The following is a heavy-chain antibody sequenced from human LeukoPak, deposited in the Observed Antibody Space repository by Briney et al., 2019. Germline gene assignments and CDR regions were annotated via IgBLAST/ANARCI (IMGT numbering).Heavy chain of an antibody. V-gene: IGHV1-18*01. Sequence: ASVKVSRKASGYTFTSYGISWVRQAPGQGLEWMGWISAYNGNTNYAQKLQGRVTMTTDTSTSTAYMELRSLRSDDTAVYYCARVPISGSYYLYYFDYWGQGTLVTASS. D-gene: IGHD1-26*01. CDR1: GYTFTSYG. J-gene: IGHJ4*02. CDR3: ARVPISGSYYLYYFDY. CDR2: ISAYNGNT.